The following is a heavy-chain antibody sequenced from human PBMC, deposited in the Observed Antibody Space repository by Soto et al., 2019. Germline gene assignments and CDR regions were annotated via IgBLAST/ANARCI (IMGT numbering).Heavy chain of an antibody. CDR2: ISYGGSNK. CDR1: GFTFSSYG. CDR3: AKANSSGWMFDY. Sequence: QVQLVESGGGVVQPGRSLRLSCAASGFTFSSYGMHWVRQAPGKGLEWVAVISYGGSNKYYADSVKGRFTISRDNSKNTLYLQMNSLRAEDTAVYYCAKANSSGWMFDYWGQGTLVTVSS. V-gene: IGHV3-30*18. J-gene: IGHJ4*02. D-gene: IGHD6-19*01.